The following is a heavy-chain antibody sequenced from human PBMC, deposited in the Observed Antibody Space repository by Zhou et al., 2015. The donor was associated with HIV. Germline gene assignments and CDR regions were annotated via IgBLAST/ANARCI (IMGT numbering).Heavy chain of an antibody. CDR2: IIPIFGTA. CDR1: GGTFSSYA. J-gene: IGHJ4*02. V-gene: IGHV1-69*01. Sequence: QVQLVQSGAEVKKPGSSVKVSCKASGGTFSSYAISWVRQAPGQGLEWMGGIIPIFGTANYAQKFQGRVTITADESTSTAYMELSSLRSEDTAVYYCARLEGRDSSGYYPEGNAWYFDYWGQGTLVTVSS. CDR3: ARLEGRDSSGYYPEGNAWYFDY. D-gene: IGHD3-22*01.